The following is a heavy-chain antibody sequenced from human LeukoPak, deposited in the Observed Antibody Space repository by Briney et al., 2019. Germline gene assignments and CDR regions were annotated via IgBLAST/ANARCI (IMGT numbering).Heavy chain of an antibody. V-gene: IGHV3-21*01. CDR3: ARDPSTWGPPPDGDY. CDR1: GFTFSSYS. Sequence: GGSLRLSCAASGFTFSSYSMNWVRQAPGKGLEWVSSISSSSSYIYYADSVKGRFTISRDNAKNSLYLQMNSLRAEDTAVYYCARDPSTWGPPPDGDYWGQGTLVTVSS. J-gene: IGHJ4*02. D-gene: IGHD3-16*01. CDR2: ISSSSSYI.